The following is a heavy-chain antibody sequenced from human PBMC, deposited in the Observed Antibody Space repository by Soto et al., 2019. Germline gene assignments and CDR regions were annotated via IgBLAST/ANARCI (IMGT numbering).Heavy chain of an antibody. J-gene: IGHJ3*02. D-gene: IGHD2-21*02. CDR1: GFTFSSYW. CDR2: IKQDGSEK. V-gene: IGHV3-7*03. Sequence: GGSLRLSCAASGFTFSSYWMSWVRQAPGKGLEWVANIKQDGSEKYYVDSVKGRFTISRDNAKNSLYLQMNSLRAEDTAVYYCAREMVTAILDAFHIWGQGTMVKVSS. CDR3: AREMVTAILDAFHI.